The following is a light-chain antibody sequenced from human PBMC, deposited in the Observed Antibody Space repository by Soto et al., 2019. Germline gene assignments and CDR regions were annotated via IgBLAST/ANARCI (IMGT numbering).Light chain of an antibody. V-gene: IGLV1-40*01. J-gene: IGLJ1*01. CDR1: SSNIGAGYD. Sequence: QLVLTQPPSVSGAPGQRVTISCTGSSSNIGAGYDVHWYQQLPGTAPKLLIYDNSNRPSGVPDRFSGSKSGTSASLAITGLHAEDEADYYCQSYDSSLSVLYVFGTGTKVTVL. CDR2: DNS. CDR3: QSYDSSLSVLYV.